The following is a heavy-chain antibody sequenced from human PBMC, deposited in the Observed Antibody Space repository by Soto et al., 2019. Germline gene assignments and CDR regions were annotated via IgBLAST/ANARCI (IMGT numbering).Heavy chain of an antibody. CDR2: IRKEPNSYIT. V-gene: IGHV3-72*01. Sequence: EVQLVESGGGLVQPGGSLRLSCAASGFSFSDYYMDWVRQAPGKGLEWVGRIRKEPNSYITEYAASVKGRFTISRDDSKNSLYLQMNSLKIEGTAVYYCVRAELHGGKDLAFGYWGQGTLVTVSS. CDR3: VRAELHGGKDLAFGY. CDR1: GFSFSDYY. D-gene: IGHD1-26*01. J-gene: IGHJ4*02.